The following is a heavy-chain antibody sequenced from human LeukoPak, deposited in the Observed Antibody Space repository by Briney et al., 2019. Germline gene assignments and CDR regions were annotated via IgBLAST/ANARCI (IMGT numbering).Heavy chain of an antibody. CDR2: FDPEDGET. Sequence: ASVKVSCKVSGYTLTELSMHWVRQAPGKGLEWMGGFDPEDGETIYAQKFQGRVTITADESTSTAYMELSSLRSEDTAVYYCARDYYYDSSGSIKRYYGMDVWGQGTTVTVSS. D-gene: IGHD3-22*01. V-gene: IGHV1-24*01. J-gene: IGHJ6*02. CDR1: GYTLTELS. CDR3: ARDYYYDSSGSIKRYYGMDV.